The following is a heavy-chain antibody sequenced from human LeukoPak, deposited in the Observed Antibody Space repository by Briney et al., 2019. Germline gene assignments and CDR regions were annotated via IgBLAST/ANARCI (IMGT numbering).Heavy chain of an antibody. CDR1: GFTFSSYG. CDR3: AKAPFYYYYMDV. V-gene: IGHV3-30*02. J-gene: IGHJ6*03. CDR2: IQYDGSNK. Sequence: GGSLRLSCAASGFTFSSYGMHWVRQAPGKGLEWVAFIQYDGSNKYYADSVKGRSTISRDNSKNTLYLQMNSLRAEDTAVYYCAKAPFYYYYMDVWGKGTTVTVSS.